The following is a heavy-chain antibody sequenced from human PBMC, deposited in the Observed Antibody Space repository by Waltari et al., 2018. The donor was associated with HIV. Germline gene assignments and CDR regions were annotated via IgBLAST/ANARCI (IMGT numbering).Heavy chain of an antibody. V-gene: IGHV3-9*01. CDR2: ISWNSGDI. CDR3: VKDGASTIFGVLNGMDV. CDR1: GITFDDSV. Sequence: EVQLVESGGGSVQPGRSLRLPCTASGITFDDSVLPWVRQPPGKGLEWVSGISWNSGDIAYADSVKGRFTISRDNTKNSLFLQMNSVRVEDTALYYCVKDGASTIFGVLNGMDVWGQGTTVTVSS. D-gene: IGHD3-3*01. J-gene: IGHJ6*02.